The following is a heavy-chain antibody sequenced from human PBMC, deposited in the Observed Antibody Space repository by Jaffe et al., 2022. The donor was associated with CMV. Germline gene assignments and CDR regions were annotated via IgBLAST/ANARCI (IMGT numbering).Heavy chain of an antibody. CDR3: ARPFSQRYYYDSSGYYSGSPPYY. V-gene: IGHV4-34*01. Sequence: QVQLQQWGAGLLKPSETLSLTCAVYGGSFSGYYWSWIRQPPGKGLEWIGEINHSGSTNYNPSLKSRVTISVDTSKNQFSLKLSSVTAADTAVYYCARPFSQRYYYDSSGYYSGSPPYYWGQGTLVTVSS. D-gene: IGHD3-22*01. CDR1: GGSFSGYY. CDR2: INHSGST. J-gene: IGHJ4*02.